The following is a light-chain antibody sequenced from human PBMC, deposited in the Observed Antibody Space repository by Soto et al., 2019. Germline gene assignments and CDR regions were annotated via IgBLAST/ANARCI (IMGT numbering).Light chain of an antibody. V-gene: IGLV2-14*01. Sequence: QSALTQPASVSGSPGQSITISCTGTSSDVGGYNYVSWYQQHPVKAPKLMIYDVSNRPSGVSNRFSGSKSGNTASLTISGLQAEDEADYYCSSYTSSSIVVFGGGTKVTVL. CDR2: DVS. CDR1: SSDVGGYNY. CDR3: SSYTSSSIVV. J-gene: IGLJ2*01.